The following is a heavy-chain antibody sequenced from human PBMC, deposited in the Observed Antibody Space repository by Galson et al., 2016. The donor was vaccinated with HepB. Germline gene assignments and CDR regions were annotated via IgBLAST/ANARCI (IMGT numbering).Heavy chain of an antibody. V-gene: IGHV3-30*18. CDR2: VSYDGYSK. J-gene: IGHJ6*02. CDR3: AKDVYTSGSEYGMDV. CDR1: GFFFSNYG. D-gene: IGHD3-10*01. Sequence: LRLSCAASGFFFSNYGMHWVRQAPGKGLAWVAVVSYDGYSKYYADSVKGRFTISSDNSKTTMYLQMNSLRVEDTAVYYCAKDVYTSGSEYGMDVWGQGTTVTVSS.